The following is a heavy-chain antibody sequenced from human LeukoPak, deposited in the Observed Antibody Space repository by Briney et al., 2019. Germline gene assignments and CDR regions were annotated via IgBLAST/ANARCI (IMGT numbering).Heavy chain of an antibody. CDR1: GFTFSSYW. Sequence: PGGSLRLSCAASGFTFSSYWMNWVRQAPGKGLVWVSRIASDGSSTTYADSVKGRFTISRDNAKNTLYLQMNSQRAEDTAVYYCARDAVDTANAVWGQGTTVTVSS. D-gene: IGHD5-18*01. J-gene: IGHJ6*02. CDR3: ARDAVDTANAV. CDR2: IASDGSST. V-gene: IGHV3-74*01.